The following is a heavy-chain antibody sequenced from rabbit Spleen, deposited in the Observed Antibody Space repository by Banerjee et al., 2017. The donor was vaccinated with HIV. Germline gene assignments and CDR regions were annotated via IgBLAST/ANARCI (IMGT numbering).Heavy chain of an antibody. CDR2: IYTGDGNT. CDR3: ARDLDGVIGWNFGW. J-gene: IGHJ4*01. D-gene: IGHD1-1*01. Sequence: QSLEESGGDLVKPGASLTLTCTASGVSFNFNSYMCWVRQAPGKGLEWIACIYTGDGNTYTANWAKGRFTISKTSSTTVTLQMTSLTAADTATYFCARDLDGVIGWNFGWWGPGTLVTVS. V-gene: IGHV1S40*01. CDR1: GVSFNFNSY.